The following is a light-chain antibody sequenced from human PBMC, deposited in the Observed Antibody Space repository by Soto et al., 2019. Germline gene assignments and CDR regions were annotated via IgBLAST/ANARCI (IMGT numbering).Light chain of an antibody. CDR1: SSDIGGYNS. V-gene: IGLV2-8*01. CDR2: EVT. CDR3: ISYPDRKNLD. J-gene: IGLJ1*01. Sequence: QSALTQSPSASGSPGQSVTISCTGTSSDIGGYNSVSWYQQHPGKAPKVMIYEVTKRPSGVPDRFSGSNAGNTSSLAVSARQAEDDADYYCISYPDRKNLDFETGKKVT.